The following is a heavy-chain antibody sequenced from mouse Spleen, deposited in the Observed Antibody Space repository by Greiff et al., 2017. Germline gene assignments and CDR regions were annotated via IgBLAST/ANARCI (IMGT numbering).Heavy chain of an antibody. D-gene: IGHD3-1*01. V-gene: IGHV5-16*01. CDR1: GFTFSDYY. CDR2: INYDGSST. CDR3: ARDNSGFAY. J-gene: IGHJ3*01. Sequence: EVKVVESEGGLVQPGSSMKLSCTASGFTFSDYYMAWVRQVPEKGLEWVANINYDGSSTYYLDSLKSRFIISRDNAKNILYLQMSSLKSEDTATYYCARDNSGFAYWGQGTLVTVSA.